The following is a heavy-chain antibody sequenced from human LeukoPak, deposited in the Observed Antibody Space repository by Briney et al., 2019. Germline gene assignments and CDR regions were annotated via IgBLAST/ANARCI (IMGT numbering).Heavy chain of an antibody. J-gene: IGHJ4*02. CDR3: ARFEKFYDSGAHYLDY. Sequence: SETLSLTCTVSGGSISNYYWSWIRQPPGKGLEWIGYIYYSGNTNYNPSLKSRVTMSVDTSKNQFSLKLNSVTVADTAVYYCARFEKFYDSGAHYLDYWGQGALVTVSS. V-gene: IGHV4-59*12. D-gene: IGHD3-22*01. CDR1: GGSISNYY. CDR2: IYYSGNT.